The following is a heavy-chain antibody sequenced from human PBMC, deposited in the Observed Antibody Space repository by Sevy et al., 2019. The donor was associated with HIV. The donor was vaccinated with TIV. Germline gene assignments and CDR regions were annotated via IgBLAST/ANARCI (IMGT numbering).Heavy chain of an antibody. V-gene: IGHV1-58*01. D-gene: IGHD2-8*01. Sequence: SVKVSCKASGFTFTSSAVQWVRQARGQRLEWIGWIVVGSGNTNYAQKFQERVTITRDMSTSTAYMELISLRSEDTAVYYCAADPGYCTNGVCTPNYYYGMDVWGQGTTVTVSS. J-gene: IGHJ6*02. CDR2: IVVGSGNT. CDR3: AADPGYCTNGVCTPNYYYGMDV. CDR1: GFTFTSSA.